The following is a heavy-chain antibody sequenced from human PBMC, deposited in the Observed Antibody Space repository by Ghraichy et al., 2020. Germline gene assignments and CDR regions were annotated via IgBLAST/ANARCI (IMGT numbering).Heavy chain of an antibody. CDR3: AKSPASSWYDNYYFDY. CDR2: ISGSGGST. Sequence: GGSLRLSCAASGFTFSSYAMSWVRQAPGKGLEWVSAISGSGGSTYYADSVKGRFTISRDNSKNTLYLQMNSLRAEDTAVYYCAKSPASSWYDNYYFDYWGPRPLFPVSS. CDR1: GFTFSSYA. D-gene: IGHD6-13*01. J-gene: IGHJ4*01. V-gene: IGHV3-23*01.